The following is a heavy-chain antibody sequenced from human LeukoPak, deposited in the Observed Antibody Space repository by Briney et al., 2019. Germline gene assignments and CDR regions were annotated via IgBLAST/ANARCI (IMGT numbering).Heavy chain of an antibody. D-gene: IGHD6-25*01. CDR1: GGSISSGSYY. V-gene: IGHV4-61*02. CDR3: ARVRLEAFDI. CDR2: IYTSGST. J-gene: IGHJ3*02. Sequence: SETLSLTCTVSGGSISSGSYYWSWIRQPAGKGLEWIGRIYTSGSTNYNPSLKSRVTISVDTSKNQFSLKLSSVTAADTAVYYCARVRLEAFDIWGQGTMVTVSS.